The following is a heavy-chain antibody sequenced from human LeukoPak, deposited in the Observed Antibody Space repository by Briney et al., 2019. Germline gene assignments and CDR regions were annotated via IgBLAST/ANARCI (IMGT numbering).Heavy chain of an antibody. J-gene: IGHJ4*02. V-gene: IGHV3-21*03. CDR2: ISSSSSYI. Sequence: GGSLRLSCAASGFTFSSYSMNWVRQAPGKGLEWVSSISSSSSYIYYADSVKGRFTISRDNAKNSLYLQMNSLKTEDTAVYYCTTVPYDSSGYYYGYFDYWGQGTLVTVSS. CDR3: TTVPYDSSGYYYGYFDY. CDR1: GFTFSSYS. D-gene: IGHD3-22*01.